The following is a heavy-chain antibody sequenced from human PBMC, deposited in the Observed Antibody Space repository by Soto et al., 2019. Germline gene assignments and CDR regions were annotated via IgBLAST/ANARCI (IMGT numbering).Heavy chain of an antibody. CDR1: GNTSTTYA. CDR2: INAGKGNT. Sequence: QVQLVQSGAEEKKPGASVKVSARAPGNTSTTYAIHGGAQPPGQRLEGRGWINAGKGNTKYSQKFQGRVTITRDTSASTAYMELSSLRSEDTAVYYCATSYSGYDYHYYYGMDVWGQGTTVTVSS. D-gene: IGHD5-12*01. J-gene: IGHJ6*02. V-gene: IGHV1-3*05. CDR3: ATSYSGYDYHYYYGMDV.